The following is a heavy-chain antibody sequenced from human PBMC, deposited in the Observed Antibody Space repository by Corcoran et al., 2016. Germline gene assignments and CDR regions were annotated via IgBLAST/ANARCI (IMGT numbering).Heavy chain of an antibody. Sequence: QVQLVQSGAEVKKPGASVKVSCKASGYTFIGYYMHWVRQAPGQGLEWMGWINPNNDGTNYAQKFQGRVTMTRDTSISTAYMELSRLRADDTAVYYCARPELDSIFRPGSFDYWGQGTLVTVSS. CDR1: GYTFIGYY. D-gene: IGHD2-2*03. CDR3: ARPELDSIFRPGSFDY. J-gene: IGHJ4*02. CDR2: INPNNDGT. V-gene: IGHV1-2*02.